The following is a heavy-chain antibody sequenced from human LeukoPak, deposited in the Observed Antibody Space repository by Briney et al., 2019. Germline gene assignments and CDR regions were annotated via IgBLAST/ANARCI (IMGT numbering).Heavy chain of an antibody. V-gene: IGHV4-34*01. CDR2: INHSGST. CDR1: GGSFSGYY. J-gene: IGHJ4*02. D-gene: IGHD3-3*01. Sequence: SETLSLTCAAYGGSFSGYYWSWIRQPPGKGLEWIGEINHSGSTNYNPSLKSRVTISVDTSKNQFSLKLSSVTAADTAVYYCARGSTYDFWSGYYFTRYYFDYWGQGTLVTVSS. CDR3: ARGSTYDFWSGYYFTRYYFDY.